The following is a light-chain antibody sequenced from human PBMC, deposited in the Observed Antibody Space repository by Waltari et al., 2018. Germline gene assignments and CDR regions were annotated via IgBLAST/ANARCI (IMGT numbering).Light chain of an antibody. CDR1: QSVSRA. CDR2: GAS. J-gene: IGKJ1*01. Sequence: EIFLTQSPGPLPLSLGERATVPCRTRQSVSRALAWYQQKPGQAPRLLIYGASTRATGIPDRFSGSGSGTDFSLTISRLEPDDFAVYYCQHYLRLPVTFGQGTTVEI. CDR3: QHYLRLPVT. V-gene: IGKV3-20*01.